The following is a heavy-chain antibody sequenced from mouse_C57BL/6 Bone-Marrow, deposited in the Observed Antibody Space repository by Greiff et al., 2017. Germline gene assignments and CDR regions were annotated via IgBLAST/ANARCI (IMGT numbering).Heavy chain of an antibody. J-gene: IGHJ1*03. CDR2: IHPNSGST. Sequence: QVQLQQPGAELVKPGASVKLSCKASGYTFTSYWMHWVKQRPGQGLEWIGMIHPNSGSTYYNEKFKSKATLTVDTSSSTAYMQLSILTSDDSAVYYCARGNLLWYWYVYVLGTGPTVTVAS. D-gene: IGHD2-1*01. V-gene: IGHV1-64*01. CDR1: GYTFTSYW. CDR3: ARGNLLWYWYVYV.